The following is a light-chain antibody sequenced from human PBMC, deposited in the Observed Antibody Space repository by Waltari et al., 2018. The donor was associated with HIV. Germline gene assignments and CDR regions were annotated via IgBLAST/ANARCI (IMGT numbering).Light chain of an antibody. CDR3: QQSQSRPYT. CDR2: STS. CDR1: QTVYSH. Sequence: DIQMTQSPSSLSASIGDRVTIICRTSQTVYSHLNWYRQRSGQAPDLLIYSTSSLQYGAPARFSGSGYGTEFTLTISSLQPEDFATYYCQQSQSRPYTFGQGTRFDIK. J-gene: IGKJ2*01. V-gene: IGKV1-39*01.